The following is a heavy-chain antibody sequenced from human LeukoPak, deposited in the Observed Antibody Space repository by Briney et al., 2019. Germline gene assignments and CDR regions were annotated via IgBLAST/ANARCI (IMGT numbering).Heavy chain of an antibody. J-gene: IGHJ3*02. Sequence: SETLSLTCAVYGGSFSGYYWSWIRHPPGKGLWWIWEINHSGSTNYNPSPLSRVTISLDATKNQFSLNRSYVTGAATAVYYCACRRTFDIWGQGTMVTVSS. CDR1: GGSFSGYY. CDR2: INHSGST. V-gene: IGHV4-34*01. CDR3: ACRRTFDI.